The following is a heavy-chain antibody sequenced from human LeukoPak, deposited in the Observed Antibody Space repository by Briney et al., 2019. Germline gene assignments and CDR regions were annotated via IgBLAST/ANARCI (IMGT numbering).Heavy chain of an antibody. V-gene: IGHV3-30*18. D-gene: IGHD2-2*01. CDR3: ANGLRIPAAMRGD. CDR2: ISFDGGNK. J-gene: IGHJ4*02. Sequence: PGGSLRLSCAASEFTFSIYGMHWVRQAPGKGLEWVAVISFDGGNKVYADSVKGRVTISRNNSKNTLYLQMNSLRAEDTAVYYCANGLRIPAAMRGDWGQGTLVTVSS. CDR1: EFTFSIYG.